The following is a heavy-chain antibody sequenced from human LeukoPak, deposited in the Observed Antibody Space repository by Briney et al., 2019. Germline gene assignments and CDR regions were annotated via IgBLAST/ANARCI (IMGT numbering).Heavy chain of an antibody. D-gene: IGHD2-21*01. Sequence: ASVKLSCKAFGYTFTSYGISWVRQAPGQGPEWMAWISAYNGNTNYAQKLQGRFTITTDTATNTAYLELRSLRAEDTAVYYCASKIYCGGDCYYFDYWGQGTLVTVSS. J-gene: IGHJ4*02. CDR3: ASKIYCGGDCYYFDY. V-gene: IGHV1-18*01. CDR2: ISAYNGNT. CDR1: GYTFTSYG.